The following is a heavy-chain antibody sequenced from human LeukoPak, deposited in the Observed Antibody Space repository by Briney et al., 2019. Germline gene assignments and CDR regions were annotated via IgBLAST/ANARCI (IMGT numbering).Heavy chain of an antibody. CDR1: GFTFSSYE. J-gene: IGHJ6*04. CDR2: ISSSGNTI. CDR3: AELGITMIGGV. Sequence: GGSLRLSCAASGFTFSSYESNWGRQAPGKGLGWVSYISSSGNTIYYADAVNGRFTRSRDNAKNSLYLQMNSLRAEDTAVYYCAELGITMIGGVWGKGTTVTISS. V-gene: IGHV3-48*03. D-gene: IGHD3-10*02.